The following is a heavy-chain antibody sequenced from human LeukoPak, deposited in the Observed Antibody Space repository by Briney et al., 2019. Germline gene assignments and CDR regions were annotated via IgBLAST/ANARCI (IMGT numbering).Heavy chain of an antibody. CDR3: ALGGATRTFDY. CDR2: INAGNGNT. J-gene: IGHJ4*02. D-gene: IGHD1-26*01. Sequence: GASVKVSSTASGYTFTTYAMHWVRQAPGQRLEWMGWINAGNGNTKYSQEFQGRVTITRDTSASTAYMELSSLRSEDTAVYYCALGGATRTFDYWGQGTLVTVSS. V-gene: IGHV1-3*03. CDR1: GYTFTTYA.